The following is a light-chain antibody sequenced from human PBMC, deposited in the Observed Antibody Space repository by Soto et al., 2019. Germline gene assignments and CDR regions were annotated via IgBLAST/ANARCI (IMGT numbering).Light chain of an antibody. J-gene: IGKJ4*01. CDR3: QQYNKSTLT. Sequence: EIGMTHSPDTLAVSPGYRATLTCRASQGVRSDLAWYRQKPGQSPRLLIYGASTRAAETPARFSGSGYETELTLTISSMKYEDFAVYYCQQYNKSTLTFGGGTQVDIK. V-gene: IGKV3-15*01. CDR2: GAS. CDR1: QGVRSD.